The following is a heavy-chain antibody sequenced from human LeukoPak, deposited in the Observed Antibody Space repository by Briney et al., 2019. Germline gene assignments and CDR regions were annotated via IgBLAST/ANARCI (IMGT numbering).Heavy chain of an antibody. CDR2: ISSSSSYI. CDR1: GFTFSGYN. J-gene: IGHJ3*02. CDR3: ARPDGYNNDDAFDI. D-gene: IGHD5-24*01. Sequence: PGGSLRLSCAASGFTFSGYNMNWVRQAPGKGLEWVSSISSSSSYIYYADSVKGRFTISRDNAKNSLYLQMNSLRAEDTAVYYCARPDGYNNDDAFDIWGQGTMVTVSS. V-gene: IGHV3-21*01.